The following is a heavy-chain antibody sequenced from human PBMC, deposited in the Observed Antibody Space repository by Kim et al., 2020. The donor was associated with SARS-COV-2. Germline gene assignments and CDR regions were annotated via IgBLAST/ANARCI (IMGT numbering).Heavy chain of an antibody. D-gene: IGHD2-15*01. CDR2: VYYTGAT. CDR3: ARHFSGTFIRFVGLFQFES. V-gene: IGHV4-39*01. CDR1: GGSISSSGYY. Sequence: SETLSLTCAVSGGSISSSGYYWGWIRQPPGKGLEWIGSVYYTGATYYNPSLKSRVTISVDTSNNQFSLKLSSVTAADTAVYYCARHFSGTFIRFVGLFQFESWGQGALVTVSS. J-gene: IGHJ4*02.